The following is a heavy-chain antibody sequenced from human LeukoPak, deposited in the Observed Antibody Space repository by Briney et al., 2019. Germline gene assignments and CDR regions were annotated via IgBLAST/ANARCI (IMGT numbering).Heavy chain of an antibody. CDR2: MNPNSGNT. V-gene: IGHV1-8*01. D-gene: IGHD6-13*01. J-gene: IGHJ4*02. Sequence: ASVTVSCTAPGYTFTSYDINWVRQATGQGLEWMGWMNPNSGNTGYAQKFQGRVTMTRNTSISTAYMELSSLRSEDTAVYYCAREYSSSWVDYWGQGTLVTVSS. CDR1: GYTFTSYD. CDR3: AREYSSSWVDY.